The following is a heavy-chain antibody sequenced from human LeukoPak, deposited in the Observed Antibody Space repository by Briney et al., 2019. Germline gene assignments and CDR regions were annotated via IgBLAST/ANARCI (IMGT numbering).Heavy chain of an antibody. J-gene: IGHJ4*02. D-gene: IGHD3-22*01. CDR3: ARANYYDISGYDY. Sequence: GGSLRLSCAASGFTFRSYEMNWVRQAPGKGLEWVSYITSSGNTIYYADSVKGRFTISRDNAKNSLYMEMNSLRAEDTAVYYCARANYYDISGYDYWGQGTLVTVSS. V-gene: IGHV3-48*03. CDR2: ITSSGNTI. CDR1: GFTFRSYE.